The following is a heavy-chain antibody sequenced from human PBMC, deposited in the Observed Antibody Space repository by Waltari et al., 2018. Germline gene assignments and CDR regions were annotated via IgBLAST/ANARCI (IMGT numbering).Heavy chain of an antibody. D-gene: IGHD4-17*01. Sequence: QVQLQESGPGLVKPSETLSLTCTVSNYSISSGYYWGWIRQPPGKVLEWMWNVFESGSTFYSPSLKIRVTRSVDTSKNQFALKLNSVTAADTAVYYCARRDRTVSDFDYWGQGTLVTVSS. CDR3: ARRDRTVSDFDY. CDR1: NYSISSGYY. CDR2: VFESGST. V-gene: IGHV4-38-2*02. J-gene: IGHJ4*02.